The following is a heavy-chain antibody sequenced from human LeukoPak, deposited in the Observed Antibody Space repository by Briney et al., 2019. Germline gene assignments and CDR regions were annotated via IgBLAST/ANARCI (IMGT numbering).Heavy chain of an antibody. CDR3: AKGDAAYCNNGFCYERPYYFDH. D-gene: IGHD2-8*01. CDR1: GGSISSGGYY. CDR2: VYYSGST. J-gene: IGHJ4*02. Sequence: SETLSLTCTVSGGSISSGGYYWSWIRQHPGQGLEWIGSVYYSGSTYYNPSLKGRVTISVDTSKNQLSLNLNSVTAADTAVYYCAKGDAAYCNNGFCYERPYYFDHWGQGTLVTVSS. V-gene: IGHV4-31*03.